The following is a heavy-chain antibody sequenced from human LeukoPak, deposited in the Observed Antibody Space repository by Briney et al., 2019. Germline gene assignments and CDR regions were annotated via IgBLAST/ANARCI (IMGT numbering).Heavy chain of an antibody. CDR3: AKKWGVGTTTLDYFDY. D-gene: IGHD1-26*01. CDR1: GFTFSNYA. J-gene: IGHJ4*02. V-gene: IGHV3-23*01. Sequence: GGSLRLSCAASGFTFSNYAMSWVRQAPGKGLQWVSGFSGSCGSTYYADSVKGRFTISRDNSKNTLYLQMNSLTDEDTAVYYCAKKWGVGTTTLDYFDYWGQGTLVTVSS. CDR2: FSGSCGST.